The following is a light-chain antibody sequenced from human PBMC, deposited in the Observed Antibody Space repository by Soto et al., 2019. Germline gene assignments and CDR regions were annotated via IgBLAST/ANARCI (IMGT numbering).Light chain of an antibody. V-gene: IGKV3-20*01. CDR3: QQYSTSPIS. CDR2: GAY. CDR1: QVTSRY. Sequence: ENVLTQSPGTLSLSPGERATLSCRASQVTSRYLSWYQQRPGQAPRLLIYGAYSRATGIPDRFSGSGSGTDFTLTIFRLEPEDFAVYYCQQYSTSPISFGQGTRLEIK. J-gene: IGKJ5*01.